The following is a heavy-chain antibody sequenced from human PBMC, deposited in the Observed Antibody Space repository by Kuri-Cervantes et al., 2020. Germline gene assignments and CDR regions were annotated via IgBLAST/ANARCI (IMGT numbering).Heavy chain of an antibody. D-gene: IGHD6-19*01. J-gene: IGHJ4*02. CDR2: ISSSSTI. CDR3: GGAIAVTGIDY. V-gene: IGHV3-69-1*01. CDR1: GFTFSDYY. Sequence: GGSLRLSCAASGFTFSDYYMNWVRQAPGKGLEWVSSISSSSTIYYADSVKGRFTIPRDNAKNSLYLQMNSLRAEDTAVYYCGGAIAVTGIDYWGQGTLVTVSS.